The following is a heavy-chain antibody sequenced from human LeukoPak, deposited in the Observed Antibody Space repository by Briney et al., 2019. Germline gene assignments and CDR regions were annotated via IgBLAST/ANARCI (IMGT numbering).Heavy chain of an antibody. D-gene: IGHD1-7*01. V-gene: IGHV3-23*01. CDR3: AKETSVDRTFDY. J-gene: IGHJ4*02. CDR1: GITLSNYG. CDR2: LSGSGGGT. Sequence: PGGSLRLSCAVSGITLSNYGMSWVRQAPGKGLEWVAGLSGSGGGTNYADPVQGRFTISRDNPKNTLYLQMNSLRAEDTAVYYCAKETSVDRTFDYWGQGTLVTVS.